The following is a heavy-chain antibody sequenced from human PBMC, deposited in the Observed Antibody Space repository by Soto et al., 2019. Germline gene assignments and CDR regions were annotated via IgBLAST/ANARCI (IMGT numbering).Heavy chain of an antibody. Sequence: QVQLVESGGGVVQPGRSLRLSCAASGFTFSSYGMHWVRQAPGKGLEWVAVIWYDGSNKYYADSVKGRFTISRDNSKNTLYLQMNSLRAEDTAVYYCARDLAAAAGTGGDYWCQGTLVTVSS. CDR3: ARDLAAAAGTGGDY. V-gene: IGHV3-33*01. CDR1: GFTFSSYG. J-gene: IGHJ4*02. D-gene: IGHD6-13*01. CDR2: IWYDGSNK.